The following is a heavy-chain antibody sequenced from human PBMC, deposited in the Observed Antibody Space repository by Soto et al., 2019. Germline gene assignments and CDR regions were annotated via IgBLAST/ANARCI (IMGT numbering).Heavy chain of an antibody. CDR1: GFTFSIYG. J-gene: IGHJ6*02. CDR2: IWHDGSNK. D-gene: IGHD1-26*01. V-gene: IGHV3-33*01. Sequence: PGGSLRLSCAASGFTFSIYGMHWVRQAPGKGLEWVAVIWHDGSNKYYADSVKGRFTISRDNSKNTLFLQMNSLRAEDTAVYYCARPIGPYQYYYGMDVWGQGTTVTVSS. CDR3: ARPIGPYQYYYGMDV.